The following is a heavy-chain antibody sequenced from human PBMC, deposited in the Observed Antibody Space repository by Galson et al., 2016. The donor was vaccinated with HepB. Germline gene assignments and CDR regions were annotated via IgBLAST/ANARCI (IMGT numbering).Heavy chain of an antibody. CDR1: NYSITNDNW. CDR3: ARKTKIVGAFDI. Sequence: SETLSLTCAVSNYSITNDNWWGWIRQPPGKGLEWIGYIYYSGGTFYNSSLKSRVTMSVDTSKNHFSLKLSFVTAVDTAVYYCARKTKIVGAFDIWGHGTLVTVSS. D-gene: IGHD3-16*02. J-gene: IGHJ3*02. V-gene: IGHV4-28*01. CDR2: IYYSGGT.